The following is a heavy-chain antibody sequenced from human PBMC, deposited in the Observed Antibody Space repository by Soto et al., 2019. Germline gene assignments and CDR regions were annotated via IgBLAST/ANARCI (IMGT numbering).Heavy chain of an antibody. V-gene: IGHV3-23*01. Sequence: LRLSCAASGFSFTNFAMGWVRQAPGKGLEWVSGISGSGGATYYEDSVKGRFTISRDNSKNTLYLQMNGLRAEDTAVYYCARELTFRLGELSYSDYWGQGTLVTVSS. CDR1: GFSFTNFA. J-gene: IGHJ4*02. D-gene: IGHD3-16*02. CDR2: ISGSGGAT. CDR3: ARELTFRLGELSYSDY.